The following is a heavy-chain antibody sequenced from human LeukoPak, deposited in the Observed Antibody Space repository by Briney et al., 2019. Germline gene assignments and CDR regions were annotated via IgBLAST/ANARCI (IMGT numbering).Heavy chain of an antibody. CDR3: ARTYYYDSSGYYFDY. Sequence: GGSLRLSCAASGFTFHDYAMHWVRQAPGKGLEWVSVIYSGGSTYYADSVKGRFTISKDNSKNTLYLQMNSLRAEDTAVYYCARTYYYDSSGYYFDYWGQGTLVTVSS. D-gene: IGHD3-22*01. CDR2: IYSGGST. V-gene: IGHV3-53*01. J-gene: IGHJ4*02. CDR1: GFTFHDYA.